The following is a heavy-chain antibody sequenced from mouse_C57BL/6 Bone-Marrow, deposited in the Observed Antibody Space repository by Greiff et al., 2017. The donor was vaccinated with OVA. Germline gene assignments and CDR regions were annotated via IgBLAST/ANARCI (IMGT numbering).Heavy chain of an antibody. CDR1: GYTFTDYE. Sequence: VQLQQPGAELVRPGASVTLSCKASGYTFTDYEMHWVKQTPVHGLEWIGAIDPDTGGTAYNQKFKGKAILTADKSSSTAYMELRSLTSADSADYYGTRYYDGCYLCYFDDWGTGTTLTVSS. V-gene: IGHV1-15*01. CDR2: IDPDTGGT. D-gene: IGHD2-3*01. J-gene: IGHJ2*01. CDR3: TRYYDGCYLCYFDD.